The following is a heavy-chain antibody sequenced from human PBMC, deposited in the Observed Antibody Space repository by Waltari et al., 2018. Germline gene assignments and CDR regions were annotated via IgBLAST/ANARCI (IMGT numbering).Heavy chain of an antibody. CDR1: GFTFSSYA. CDR3: LPLRGSYPRY. D-gene: IGHD1-26*01. Sequence: QVQLVESGGGVVQPGRSLRLSCAASGFTFSSYAMHWVRQAPGKGLEGVAVISYDGSNKYYADSVKGRFTISRDNSKNTLYLQMNSLRAEDTAVYYCLPLRGSYPRYWGQGTLVTVSS. CDR2: ISYDGSNK. J-gene: IGHJ4*02. V-gene: IGHV3-30-3*01.